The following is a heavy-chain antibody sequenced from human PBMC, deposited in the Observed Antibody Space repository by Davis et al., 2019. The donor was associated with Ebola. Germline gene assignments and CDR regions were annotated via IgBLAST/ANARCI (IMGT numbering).Heavy chain of an antibody. CDR2: IYPGDSDT. Sequence: GESLKISCKGSGYSFTSYWIGWVRQMPGRGLEWMGVIYPGDSDTRYSPPFQGQVTISADKSTSTAYLHWSSLKASDSAMYYCARQMETGTTGGFDPWGQGTLVTVAS. J-gene: IGHJ5*02. CDR3: ARQMETGTTGGFDP. D-gene: IGHD1-7*01. CDR1: GYSFTSYW. V-gene: IGHV5-51*01.